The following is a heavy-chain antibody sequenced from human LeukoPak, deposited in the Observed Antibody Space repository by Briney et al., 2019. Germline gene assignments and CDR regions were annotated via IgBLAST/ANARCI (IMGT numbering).Heavy chain of an antibody. Sequence: PSETLSLTCTVSGGSISSGGYYWSWIRQHPGKGLEWIGYIYYSGSTYYNPSLKSRVTISVDTSKNQFSLKLSSVTAADTAVYYCARAVEAGVEDCSSTSCYIFDHWGQGTLVTVSS. CDR2: IYYSGST. J-gene: IGHJ4*02. CDR3: ARAVEAGVEDCSSTSCYIFDH. CDR1: GGSISSGGYY. V-gene: IGHV4-31*03. D-gene: IGHD2-2*02.